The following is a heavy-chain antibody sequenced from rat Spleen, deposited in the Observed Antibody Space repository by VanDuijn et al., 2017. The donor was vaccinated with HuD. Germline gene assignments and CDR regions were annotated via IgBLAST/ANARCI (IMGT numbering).Heavy chain of an antibody. CDR2: INDNGGRI. CDR1: GFTFNKSW. D-gene: IGHD1-10*01. V-gene: IGHV5-31*01. J-gene: IGHJ3*01. Sequence: EVQLVESGGGLVQPGRSLKVSCIASGFTFNKSWMTWIRQAPGKGLEWVASINDNGGRIYYLDSVKGRFTISRDDAKSTLYLQMNSLRSEDTATYYCTRPNNYAAYWGQGTLVTVSS. CDR3: TRPNNYAAY.